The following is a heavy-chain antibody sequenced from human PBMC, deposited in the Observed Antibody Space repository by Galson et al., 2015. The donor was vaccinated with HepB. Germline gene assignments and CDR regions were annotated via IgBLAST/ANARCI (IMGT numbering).Heavy chain of an antibody. D-gene: IGHD2-15*01. V-gene: IGHV5-10-1*01. CDR3: ARHAVYCSGGSCYDNWFDP. CDR2: IDRSDAYT. CDR1: GYSFTSYW. J-gene: IGHJ5*02. Sequence: QSGAEVKKPGESLRLSWKCSGYSFTSYWISWGRQMPGKGLEWMGRIDRSDAYTNYRLSFQGHVTISADKSLNPAYLQWSSLKASDSAMYYCARHAVYCSGGSCYDNWFDPWGQGTLVTVSS.